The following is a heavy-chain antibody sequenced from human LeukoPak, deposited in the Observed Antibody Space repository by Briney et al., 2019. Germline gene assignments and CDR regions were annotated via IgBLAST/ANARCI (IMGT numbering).Heavy chain of an antibody. Sequence: TGGSLRLSCAASGFTFSSYSMNWVRQPPGKGLEWIGNIYYSGPTYYNPSLKSRVAISVDTSKNQFSLKLRSMTAADTAVYYCARHADSSTYYYDSSGYPYIDYWGQGILVTVSS. CDR3: ARHADSSTYYYDSSGYPYIDY. CDR1: GFTFSSYSMN. D-gene: IGHD3-22*01. V-gene: IGHV4-59*04. J-gene: IGHJ4*02. CDR2: IYYSGPT.